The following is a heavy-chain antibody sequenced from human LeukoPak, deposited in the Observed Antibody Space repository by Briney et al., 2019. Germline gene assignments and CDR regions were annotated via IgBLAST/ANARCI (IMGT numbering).Heavy chain of an antibody. CDR1: GYSISSGYF. V-gene: IGHV4-38-2*02. Sequence: SETLSLTCTVSGYSISSGYFWVWIRQPPGKGLEWIGSIYHSGRTYYNPSLKSLVTISVDTSKNQFSLKLSSVTAADTAVYYCARSVEGYCRGGSCYYYSYYMDVWGKGTTVTVSS. D-gene: IGHD2-15*01. CDR3: ARSVEGYCRGGSCYYYSYYMDV. CDR2: IYHSGRT. J-gene: IGHJ6*03.